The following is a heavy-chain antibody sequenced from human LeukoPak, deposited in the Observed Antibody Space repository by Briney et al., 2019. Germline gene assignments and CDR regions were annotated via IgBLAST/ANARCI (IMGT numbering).Heavy chain of an antibody. D-gene: IGHD2-21*01. Sequence: ASVRVSCKTSGYTFSNYDIYWVRQAPGQGLECMGWISAYNGDTRYAQILQGRFTVTTDTSTSTACMELRSLTYDDTAVYYCARAGYCGDAGCRGGSAFDVWGQGTMVTVSS. CDR3: ARAGYCGDAGCRGGSAFDV. J-gene: IGHJ3*01. V-gene: IGHV1-18*01. CDR1: GYTFSNYD. CDR2: ISAYNGDT.